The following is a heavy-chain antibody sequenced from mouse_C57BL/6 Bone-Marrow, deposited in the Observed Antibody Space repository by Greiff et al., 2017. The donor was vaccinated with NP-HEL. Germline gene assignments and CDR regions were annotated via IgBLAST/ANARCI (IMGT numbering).Heavy chain of an antibody. V-gene: IGHV5-4*03. J-gene: IGHJ1*03. D-gene: IGHD1-1*01. Sequence: EVKVVESGGGLVKPGGSLKLSCAASGFTFSSYAMSWVRQTPEKRLEWVATISDGGSYTYYPDNVKGRFTISRDNAKNNLYLQMSHLKSEDTAMYYCARRDYGSSYWYFDVWGTGTTVTVSS. CDR3: ARRDYGSSYWYFDV. CDR2: ISDGGSYT. CDR1: GFTFSSYA.